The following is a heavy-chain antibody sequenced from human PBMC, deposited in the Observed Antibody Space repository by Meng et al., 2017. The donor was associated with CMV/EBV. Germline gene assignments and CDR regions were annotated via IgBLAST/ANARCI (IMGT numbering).Heavy chain of an antibody. CDR3: ARPSYCSGGSCYSPFDY. D-gene: IGHD2-15*01. CDR1: GFTFSSYA. V-gene: IGHV3-21*01. Sequence: GGSLRLSCAASGFTFSSYAMSWVRQAPGKGLEWVSSISSSSSYIYYADSVKGRFTISRDNAKNSLYLQMNSLRAEDTAVYYCARPSYCSGGSCYSPFDYWGQGTLVTVSS. CDR2: ISSSSSYI. J-gene: IGHJ4*02.